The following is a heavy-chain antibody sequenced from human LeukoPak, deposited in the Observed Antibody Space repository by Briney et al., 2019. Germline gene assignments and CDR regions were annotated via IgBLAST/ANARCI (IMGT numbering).Heavy chain of an antibody. CDR2: MYSGGTT. D-gene: IGHD1-26*01. V-gene: IGHV3-53*01. CDR3: ARVPAVGATGCGY. Sequence: PGGSLRLSCAASGFSVSTNFMNWVRQAPGRGLEWVSVMYSGGTTSYADSVKGRFTISRDNSKNTVSLQMNSLRAEDTAVYYCARVPAVGATGCGYWGQGTLVTVSS. CDR1: GFSVSTNF. J-gene: IGHJ4*02.